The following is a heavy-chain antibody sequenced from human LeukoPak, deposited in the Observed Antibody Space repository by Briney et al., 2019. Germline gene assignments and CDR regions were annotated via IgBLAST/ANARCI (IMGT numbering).Heavy chain of an antibody. CDR1: GFTFSSYS. CDR3: ARAGYYYDSSGYDV. J-gene: IGHJ6*04. CDR2: ISSSSSTI. D-gene: IGHD3-22*01. V-gene: IGHV3-48*01. Sequence: GGSLRLSCAASGFTFSSYSMNWVRRAPGKGLEWVSYISSSSSTIYYADSVKGRFTISRDNAKNSLYLQMNSLRAEDTAVYYCARAGYYYDSSGYDVWGKGTTVTVSS.